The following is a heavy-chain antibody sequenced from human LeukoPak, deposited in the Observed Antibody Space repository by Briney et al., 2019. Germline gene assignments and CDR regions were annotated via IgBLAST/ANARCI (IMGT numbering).Heavy chain of an antibody. CDR2: IYTSGST. V-gene: IGHV4-4*07. CDR1: GGSISSYY. Sequence: SETLSLTCTVSGGSISSYYWSWIRQPAGKGLEWIGRIYTSGSTNYNPSLKSRVTISVDTSKNQFSLKLSSVTAADTAVYYCARSAAMGARKGFDPWGQGTLVTVSS. J-gene: IGHJ5*02. CDR3: ARSAAMGARKGFDP. D-gene: IGHD6-25*01.